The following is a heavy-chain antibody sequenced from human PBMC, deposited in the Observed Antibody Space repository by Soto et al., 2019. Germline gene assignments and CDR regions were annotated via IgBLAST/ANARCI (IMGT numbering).Heavy chain of an antibody. V-gene: IGHV3-7*01. CDR3: VRDWRAIFGWVF. CDR1: GFAFNVYW. D-gene: IGHD3-3*01. CDR2: IKQDGSET. J-gene: IGHJ4*02. Sequence: AGGSLRLSCAASGFAFNVYWMSWVRQAPGKGLEWVANIKQDGSETYYVDSVKGRFTISRDNARNSLYLQMNGLRDEDTAVYYCVRDWRAIFGWVFWGQGTQVTVSS.